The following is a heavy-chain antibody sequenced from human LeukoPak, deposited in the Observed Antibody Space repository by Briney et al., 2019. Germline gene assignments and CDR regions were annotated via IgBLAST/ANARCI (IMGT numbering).Heavy chain of an antibody. CDR1: GGSISSSSYY. CDR2: IYYSGST. CDR3: ARESPAYYDSSGYSLVS. Sequence: SETLSLTCTVSGGSISSSSYYWGWIRQPPGKGLEWIGYIYYSGSTYYNPSLKSRVTISVDTSKNQFSLKLSSVTAADTAVYYCARESPAYYDSSGYSLVSWGQGTMVTVSS. D-gene: IGHD3-22*01. V-gene: IGHV4-30-4*08. J-gene: IGHJ3*02.